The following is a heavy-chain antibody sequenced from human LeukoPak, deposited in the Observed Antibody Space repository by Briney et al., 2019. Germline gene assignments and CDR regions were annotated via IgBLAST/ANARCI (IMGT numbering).Heavy chain of an antibody. Sequence: GGSLRLSCAASGVTFTNYEMAWVRQAPGMGLEWVSYISDSGTITKYVDAVKGRFTISRDNARNSVYLQMESLRVEDTALYYCAGGPQYGGSYVDWGQGTLVTVSP. V-gene: IGHV3-48*03. CDR3: AGGPQYGGSYVD. CDR2: ISDSGTIT. CDR1: GVTFTNYE. D-gene: IGHD1-26*01. J-gene: IGHJ4*02.